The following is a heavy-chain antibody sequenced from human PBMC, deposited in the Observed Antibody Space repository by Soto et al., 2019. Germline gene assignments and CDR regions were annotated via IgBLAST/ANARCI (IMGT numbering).Heavy chain of an antibody. CDR2: IDPSDSYT. J-gene: IGHJ4*02. V-gene: IGHV5-10-1*01. CDR3: ATAAPRYCSSTSCYPDY. Sequence: GESLKISCKGSGYSFTSYWISWGRQMPGKGLEWMGRIDPSDSYTNYSPSFQGHVTISADKSISTAYLQWSSLKASDTAMYYCATAAPRYCSSTSCYPDYWGQGTLVTVSS. CDR1: GYSFTSYW. D-gene: IGHD2-2*01.